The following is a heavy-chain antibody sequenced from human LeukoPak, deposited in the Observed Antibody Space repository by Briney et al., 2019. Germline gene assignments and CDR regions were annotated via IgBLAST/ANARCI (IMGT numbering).Heavy chain of an antibody. CDR2: IRQDGSEK. D-gene: IGHD3-9*01. CDR3: AKISLYILTGYSGDYAFDI. CDR1: GFTFSSYW. V-gene: IGHV3-7*03. J-gene: IGHJ3*02. Sequence: PGGSLRLSCAASGFTFSSYWMSWVRQAPGKGLEWVANIRQDGSEKYYVDSVKGRFTISRDNAKNSLYLQMNSLNTEDTGVYYCAKISLYILTGYSGDYAFDILGQRANGTLSS.